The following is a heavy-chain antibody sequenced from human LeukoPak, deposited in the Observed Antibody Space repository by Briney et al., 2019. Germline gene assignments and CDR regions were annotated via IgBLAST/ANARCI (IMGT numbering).Heavy chain of an antibody. J-gene: IGHJ4*02. CDR2: MNHSGST. Sequence: SSETLSLTCAVYGGSFSGYYWSWIRQPPGKGLEWIGEMNHSGSTNYNPSLKSRVTISVDTSKNQFSLKLSSVTAADTAVYYCAREWYSSSSTPFGDYWGQGTLVTVSS. CDR1: GGSFSGYY. V-gene: IGHV4-34*01. D-gene: IGHD6-6*01. CDR3: AREWYSSSSTPFGDY.